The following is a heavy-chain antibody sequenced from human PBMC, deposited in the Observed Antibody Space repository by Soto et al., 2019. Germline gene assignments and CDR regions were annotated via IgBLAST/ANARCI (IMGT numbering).Heavy chain of an antibody. V-gene: IGHV3-53*02. Sequence: EVQVLATGGGLIQPGGSLRLSCAASGFTVNSNYMSWVRQAPGEGLQWVSITNTGGTTYYADSVKGRFTVSRDNSKNTLYLQMNSLRAEDTAVYYCGKGDGFSLAVWGQGTTVSVSS. CDR1: GFTVNSNY. CDR3: GKGDGFSLAV. J-gene: IGHJ6*02. D-gene: IGHD1-26*01. CDR2: TNTGGTT.